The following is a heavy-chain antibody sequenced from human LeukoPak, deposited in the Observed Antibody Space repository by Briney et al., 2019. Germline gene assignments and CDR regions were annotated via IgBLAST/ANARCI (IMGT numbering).Heavy chain of an antibody. D-gene: IGHD3-22*01. CDR3: ARVHTSSYAADL. Sequence: GGSLRLSCAASGFTFSSYSMNWVRQAPGKGLEWVSYISSSSTIDFADSVKGRFTISRDNARNSVYLQMNSLRAEDTAVYYCARVHTSSYAADLWGQGTLVTVSS. V-gene: IGHV3-48*04. CDR2: ISSSSTI. J-gene: IGHJ5*02. CDR1: GFTFSSYS.